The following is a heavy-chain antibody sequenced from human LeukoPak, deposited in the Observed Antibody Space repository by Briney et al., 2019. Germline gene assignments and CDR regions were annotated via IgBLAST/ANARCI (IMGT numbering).Heavy chain of an antibody. J-gene: IGHJ6*03. CDR1: EFTFSIYS. Sequence: GGSLRLSCAASEFTFSIYSMSWVRQAPGKGLEWVATIRQDGSQKYYVDSVKGRFTISRDNAKNSLYLQMDSLRVEDTAVYYCARDPYSGNYGAYYYYYMDVWGKGTTVTISS. V-gene: IGHV3-7*01. CDR3: ARDPYSGNYGAYYYYYMDV. D-gene: IGHD1-26*01. CDR2: IRQDGSQK.